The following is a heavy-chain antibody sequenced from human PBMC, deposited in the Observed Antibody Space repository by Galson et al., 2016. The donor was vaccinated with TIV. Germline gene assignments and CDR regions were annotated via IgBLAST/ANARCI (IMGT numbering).Heavy chain of an antibody. CDR3: ARERAIYGDYFYYDYMDV. V-gene: IGHV4-61*01. CDR2: IYYSGST. D-gene: IGHD4-17*01. CDR1: GASVSSDPYY. J-gene: IGHJ6*03. Sequence: SETLSLTCTVSGASVSSDPYYWSWIRHAPGKGLEWIGYIYYSGSTTYNPSLKSRVSTSIDTSKNMLSLKLSSVTDADTAVYFCARERAIYGDYFYYDYMDVWGKGTTVTVSS.